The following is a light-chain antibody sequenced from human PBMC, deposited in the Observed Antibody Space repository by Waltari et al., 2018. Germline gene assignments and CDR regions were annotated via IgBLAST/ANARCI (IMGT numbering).Light chain of an antibody. CDR3: ETGGHGTWV. J-gene: IGLJ3*02. CDR2: VNSDGSH. V-gene: IGLV4-69*01. CDR1: SGHRSNA. Sequence: QLVLTQSPSASASLGASVKPTCTMSSGHRSNAIAWLQKQPEKGPRYLMKVNSDGSHSKGDDTPDRFSGSSSGAERYLTISNLQPEDEADYYCETGGHGTWVFGGGTKVTVL.